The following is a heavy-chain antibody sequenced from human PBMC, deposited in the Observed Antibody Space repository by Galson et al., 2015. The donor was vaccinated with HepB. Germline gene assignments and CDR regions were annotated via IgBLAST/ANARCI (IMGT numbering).Heavy chain of an antibody. Sequence: LRLSCAASGFTFSSYGMHWVRQAPGKGLEWVAVISYDGSNKYYADSVKGRFTISRDNSKNTLYLQMNGLRAEDTAVYYCAREWEYCSSTSCYESDWFDPWGQGTLVTVSS. CDR2: ISYDGSNK. V-gene: IGHV3-30*03. CDR1: GFTFSSYG. CDR3: AREWEYCSSTSCYESDWFDP. J-gene: IGHJ5*02. D-gene: IGHD2-2*01.